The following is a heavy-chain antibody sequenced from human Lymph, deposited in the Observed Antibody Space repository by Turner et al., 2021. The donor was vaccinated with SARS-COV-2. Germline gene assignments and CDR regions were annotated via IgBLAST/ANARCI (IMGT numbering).Heavy chain of an antibody. J-gene: IGHJ4*02. CDR3: RRGETIAAYYDY. CDR1: GGTFSTYT. V-gene: IGHV1-69*01. CDR2: IIPIYSTA. D-gene: IGHD6-6*01. Sequence: QVQLVQSGAEVKKPGSPVTVSCKATGGTFSTYTISWVRQAPGQGLEWVGGIIPIYSTANYAQKFQGRVTIIADESTSTAYMEMGSLISEDTAVYYCRRGETIAAYYDYWGQGTLVTVSS.